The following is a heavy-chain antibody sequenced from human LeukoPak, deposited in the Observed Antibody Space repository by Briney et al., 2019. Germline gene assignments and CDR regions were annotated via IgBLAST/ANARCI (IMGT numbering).Heavy chain of an antibody. CDR2: ISAYNGNT. CDR1: GYTFTSYG. V-gene: IGHV1-18*01. J-gene: IGHJ4*02. D-gene: IGHD3-22*01. Sequence: ASVKVSCKASGYTFTSYGISWVRQAPGQGLEWMGWISAYNGNTNYAQKLQGRVTMTTDTSTSTAYMELRSLRSDDTAVYYCARVLSDSSGYYSYYFDYWGQGTLVTVSS. CDR3: ARVLSDSSGYYSYYFDY.